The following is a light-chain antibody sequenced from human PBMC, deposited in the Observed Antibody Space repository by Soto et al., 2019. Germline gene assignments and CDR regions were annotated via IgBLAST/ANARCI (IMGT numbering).Light chain of an antibody. CDR1: KLGDKY. V-gene: IGLV3-1*01. CDR3: QAWDSSTYVV. Sequence: SYELTQPPSVSVSPGQTASITCSGDKLGDKYAYWYQQKPGQSPVLVIYQDTKRPSGIPERFSGSNSGNTATLTISATQAMDEADYYCQAWDSSTYVVFGGGTKLTVL. CDR2: QDT. J-gene: IGLJ2*01.